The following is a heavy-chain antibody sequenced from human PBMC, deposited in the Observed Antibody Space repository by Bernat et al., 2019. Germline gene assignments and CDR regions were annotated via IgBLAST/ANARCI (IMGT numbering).Heavy chain of an antibody. V-gene: IGHV3-30*01. D-gene: IGHD4-17*01. CDR1: GFTFSSYA. J-gene: IGHJ3*02. CDR2: ISYDGSNK. Sequence: QVQLVESGGGVVQPGRSLRLSCAASGFTFSSYAMHWVRQAPGKGLEWVAVISYDGSNKYYADSVKGRFTISRDNSKNTLYLQMNSLRAEDTAVYYCASLSTGGDYDSYGAFDIWGQGTMVTVSS. CDR3: ASLSTGGDYDSYGAFDI.